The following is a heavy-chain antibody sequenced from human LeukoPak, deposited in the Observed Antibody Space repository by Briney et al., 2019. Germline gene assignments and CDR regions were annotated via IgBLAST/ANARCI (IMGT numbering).Heavy chain of an antibody. CDR2: IIPIFGTA. J-gene: IGHJ6*03. CDR3: ARGAAVAVTGTTYYYYYMDV. D-gene: IGHD6-19*01. V-gene: IGHV1-69*13. Sequence: ASVKVSCKASGGTFSSYAISWVRQAPGQGLEWMGGIIPIFGTANYAQKFQGRVTITADESTSTAYMELSSLRSEDTAVYYCARGAAVAVTGTTYYYYYMDVWGKGTTVTISS. CDR1: GGTFSSYA.